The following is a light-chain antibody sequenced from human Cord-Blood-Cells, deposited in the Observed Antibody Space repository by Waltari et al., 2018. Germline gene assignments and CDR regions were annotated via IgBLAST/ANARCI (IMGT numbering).Light chain of an antibody. CDR1: QGISSY. CDR2: AAS. Sequence: AIRMTQSPSSFSASTGDRVTITCRASQGISSYLAWYQQKPGKAPKLLIYAASTLQSGVPSRFSGSGSGTDFTLTISCLQSEDFATYCCQQYYSYPGVTFGGGTKVEIK. V-gene: IGKV1-8*01. CDR3: QQYYSYPGVT. J-gene: IGKJ4*01.